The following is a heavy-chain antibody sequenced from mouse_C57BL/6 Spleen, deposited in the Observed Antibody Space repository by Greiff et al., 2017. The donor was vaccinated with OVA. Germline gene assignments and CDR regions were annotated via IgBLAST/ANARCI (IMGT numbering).Heavy chain of an antibody. D-gene: IGHD1-1*01. CDR2: ISSGSSTI. V-gene: IGHV5-17*01. Sequence: EVKVVESGGGLVKPGGSLKLSCAASGFTFSDYGMHWVRQAPEKGLEWVAYISSGSSTIYYADTVKGRFTISRDNAKNTLFLQMTSLRSEDTAMYYCARYYGSSRPFAYWGQGTLVTVSA. J-gene: IGHJ3*01. CDR1: GFTFSDYG. CDR3: ARYYGSSRPFAY.